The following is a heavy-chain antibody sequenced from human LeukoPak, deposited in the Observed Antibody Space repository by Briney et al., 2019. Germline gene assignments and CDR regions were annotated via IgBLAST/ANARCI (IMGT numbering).Heavy chain of an antibody. V-gene: IGHV1-2*02. CDR1: GYTFTGYY. J-gene: IGHJ4*02. Sequence: ASVKVSCKASGYTFTGYYMHWVRQAPGQGLEWMGWINPNSGGTNYAQKFQGRVTMTRDTSIRTAYMELSRLRSDDTAVYYCARGGHCSSTSCYGDFDYWGQGTLVTVSS. CDR3: ARGGHCSSTSCYGDFDY. CDR2: INPNSGGT. D-gene: IGHD2-2*01.